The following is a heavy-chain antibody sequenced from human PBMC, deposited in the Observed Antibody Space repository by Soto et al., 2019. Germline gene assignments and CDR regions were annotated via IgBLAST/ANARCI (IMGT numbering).Heavy chain of an antibody. Sequence: PWGSLRLSCAASGFTFRTYGMHWVRQAPGKGLEWVAVISYDGSNKYYADSVKGRFIISRDNSKKTLYVRMNSLRVEDTAVYYCAKVPAPNDAFDIWGQGTMVTVSS. D-gene: IGHD6-25*01. CDR3: AKVPAPNDAFDI. CDR1: GFTFRTYG. J-gene: IGHJ3*02. V-gene: IGHV3-30*18. CDR2: ISYDGSNK.